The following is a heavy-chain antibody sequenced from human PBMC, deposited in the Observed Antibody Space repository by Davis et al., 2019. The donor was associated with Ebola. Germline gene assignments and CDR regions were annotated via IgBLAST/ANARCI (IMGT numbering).Heavy chain of an antibody. CDR1: GGSISSYY. D-gene: IGHD2-2*01. Sequence: PSETLSLTCTVPGGSISSYYWGWIRQPPGKGLEWIGSIYHSGSTYYNPSLKSRVTISVDTSKNQFSLKLSSVTAADTAVYYCARGEDCSSTSCYFGYYYYMDVWGKGTTVTVSS. V-gene: IGHV4-39*07. CDR3: ARGEDCSSTSCYFGYYYYMDV. CDR2: IYHSGST. J-gene: IGHJ6*03.